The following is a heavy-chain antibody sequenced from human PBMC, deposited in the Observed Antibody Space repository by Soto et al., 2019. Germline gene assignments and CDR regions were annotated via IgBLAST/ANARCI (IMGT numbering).Heavy chain of an antibody. J-gene: IGHJ5*02. V-gene: IGHV4-4*02. CDR2: VYHSGST. D-gene: IGHD2-15*01. CDR3: ATLPPRIVVVKTEIPT. CDR1: GTSISSTFW. Sequence: SETLSLTCAVSGTSISSTFWWTWVRQPPGKGLEWIGEVYHSGSTKYNPSLKSRVTISVGKSKNQFSLELRAVTAADTAVYYCATLPPRIVVVKTEIPTWGQGTLVTVSS.